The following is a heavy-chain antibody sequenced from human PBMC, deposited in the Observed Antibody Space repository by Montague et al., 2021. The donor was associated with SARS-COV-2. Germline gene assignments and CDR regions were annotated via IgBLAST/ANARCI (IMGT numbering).Heavy chain of an antibody. CDR3: AGEVRYYYDSSGPGAFDI. J-gene: IGHJ3*02. D-gene: IGHD3-22*01. CDR1: GGSISSYN. V-gene: IGHV4-59*01. CDR2: IYYSGST. Sequence: SETLSLTCTVTGGSISSYNRSWSRQPPGKGLEWFGDIYYSGSTNYNHSPKSRVIITVNTSKNQYSPKLSSVTAADTAVYYCAGEVRYYYDSSGPGAFDIWGQGTMVTVSS.